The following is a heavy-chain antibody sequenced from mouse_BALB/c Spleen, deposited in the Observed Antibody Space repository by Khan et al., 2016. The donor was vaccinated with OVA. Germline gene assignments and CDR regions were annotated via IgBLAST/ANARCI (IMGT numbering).Heavy chain of an antibody. J-gene: IGHJ2*01. CDR2: IWGDGSI. Sequence: QMQLEESGPGLVAPSHCLSITCTVSGFSLTSNGVSWVRQPPGKGLEWLGVIWGDGSIYYHSDLISRLTISKYNSKSQVFLKLNSLLTDDTATYYWAELRVFYFDYWGQGTTLTVSS. CDR3: AELRVFYFDY. CDR1: GFSLTSNG. V-gene: IGHV2-3*01.